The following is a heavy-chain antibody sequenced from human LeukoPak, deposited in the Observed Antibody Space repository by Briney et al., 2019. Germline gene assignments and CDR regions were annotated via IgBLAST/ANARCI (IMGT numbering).Heavy chain of an antibody. Sequence: SETLSLTCTVSGGSISSYYWSWIRQPPGKGLEWIGYIHYSGSTNYNPSLKSRVTISVDTSKNQFSLKLSSVTAADTAVYYCAREEVTTLSRYFDYWGQGTLVTVSS. CDR1: GGSISSYY. D-gene: IGHD4-17*01. V-gene: IGHV4-59*12. J-gene: IGHJ4*02. CDR2: IHYSGST. CDR3: AREEVTTLSRYFDY.